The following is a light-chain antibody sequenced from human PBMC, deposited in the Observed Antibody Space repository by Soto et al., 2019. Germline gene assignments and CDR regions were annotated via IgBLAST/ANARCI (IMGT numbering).Light chain of an antibody. V-gene: IGKV1-39*01. CDR3: QQSYNIPRAT. CDR2: AAS. Sequence: DIQMTQSPSSLSASVGDRVTITCRASQSISIYLNWYQQKPGKAPKVLIYAASSLQSGVPPRFSGSGSGTDFTLTIISLQPEDFATYFCQQSYNIPRATFGRGTKVEIK. J-gene: IGKJ1*01. CDR1: QSISIY.